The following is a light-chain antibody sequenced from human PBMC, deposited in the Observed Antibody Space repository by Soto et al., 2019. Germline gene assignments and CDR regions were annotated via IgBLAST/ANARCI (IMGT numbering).Light chain of an antibody. J-gene: IGLJ2*01. CDR1: YSNIGAGYD. CDR3: PSYDNKLSGSV. V-gene: IGLV1-40*01. CDR2: GNS. Sequence: QSVLTQPPSVSGAPGQMVTISCTGSYSNIGAGYDVHWYQQLPGTAPKLLIYGNSNRPSGVPDRFSGSKSGTSASLAITGRQAEDEAYYYCPSYDNKLSGSVCGGGTKLTVL.